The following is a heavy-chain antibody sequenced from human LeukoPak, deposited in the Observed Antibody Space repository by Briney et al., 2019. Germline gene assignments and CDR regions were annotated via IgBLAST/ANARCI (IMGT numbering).Heavy chain of an antibody. Sequence: PSETLSLTCTVSGGSISSYYWSWIRQPPGKGLEWIGYIYYSGSTNYNPSLKSRVTISVDTSKNQFSPKLSSVTAADTAVYYCARRVAVAGIPGWFDPWGQGTLVTVSS. CDR3: ARRVAVAGIPGWFDP. J-gene: IGHJ5*02. CDR1: GGSISSYY. V-gene: IGHV4-59*08. CDR2: IYYSGST. D-gene: IGHD6-19*01.